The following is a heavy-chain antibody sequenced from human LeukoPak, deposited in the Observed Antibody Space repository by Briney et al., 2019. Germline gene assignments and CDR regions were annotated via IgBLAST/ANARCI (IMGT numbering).Heavy chain of an antibody. J-gene: IGHJ4*02. D-gene: IGHD2-2*01. CDR3: AKGDIVAVPPALDY. CDR2: ISGSGGST. CDR1: GFTFSSYA. V-gene: IGHV3-23*01. Sequence: GGSLRLSCAASGFTFSSYAMSWVRQAPGKGLEWVSAISGSGGSTYYADSVKGRFTISRDNSKNTLYLQMNSLRAEDTAVNYCAKGDIVAVPPALDYWGQGTLVTVSS.